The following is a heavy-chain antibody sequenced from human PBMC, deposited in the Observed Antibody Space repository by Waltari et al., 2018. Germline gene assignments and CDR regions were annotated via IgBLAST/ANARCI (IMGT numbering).Heavy chain of an antibody. CDR1: GGSISSSSYY. D-gene: IGHD3-16*01. J-gene: IGHJ4*02. V-gene: IGHV4-39*07. Sequence: QLQLQESGPGLVKPSETLSLTCTVSGGSISSSSYYWGWIRQPPGKGLEWIGSIYYSGTTYYNPSLKSRVTRSVDTAKNQFSLKLSSMTAADTAVYYWAREGRRWLQLGEEFDYWGQGTLVTVSS. CDR3: AREGRRWLQLGEEFDY. CDR2: IYYSGTT.